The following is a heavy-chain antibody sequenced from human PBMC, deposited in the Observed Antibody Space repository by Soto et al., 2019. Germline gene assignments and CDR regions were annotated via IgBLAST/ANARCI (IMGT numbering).Heavy chain of an antibody. CDR2: IYYSGST. D-gene: IGHD2-21*01. CDR3: ARGVNAFEI. J-gene: IGHJ3*02. V-gene: IGHV4-59*01. CDR1: GGSIDSYY. Sequence: QVQLQESGPGLVKPSETLSLTCTVSGGSIDSYYYSWIRQPPGKGLDWIGYIYYSGSTSYNPSLKIRVTISLDMAKRQFSLRLSGVTAADTAVYYCARGVNAFEIWGPGTMVTVSS.